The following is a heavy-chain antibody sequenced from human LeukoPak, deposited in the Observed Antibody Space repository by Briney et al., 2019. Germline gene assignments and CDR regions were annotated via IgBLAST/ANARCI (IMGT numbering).Heavy chain of an antibody. D-gene: IGHD3-10*01. CDR3: ARETPYGSGSYPFDY. V-gene: IGHV4-4*02. Sequence: PSGTLSLTCAVSGGSISSSNWWSWIRQPPGKGLEWIGEIYHSGSTNYNPSLKSRVTISVDKSKTQFSLKLSSVTAADTAVYYCARETPYGSGSYPFDYWGQGILVTVSS. CDR1: GGSISSSNW. CDR2: IYHSGST. J-gene: IGHJ4*02.